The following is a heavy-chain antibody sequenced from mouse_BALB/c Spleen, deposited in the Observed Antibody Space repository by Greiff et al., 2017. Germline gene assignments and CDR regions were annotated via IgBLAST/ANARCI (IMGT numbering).Heavy chain of an antibody. V-gene: IGHV5-12-1*01. D-gene: IGHD2-3*01. J-gene: IGHJ4*01. CDR3: ARHGSLYYYAMDY. Sequence: EVHLVESGGGLVKPGGSLKLSCAASGFTFSSYAMSWVRQTPEKRLEWVAYISSGGGSTYYPDTVKGRFTISRDNAKNTLYLQMSSLKSEDTAMYYCARHGSLYYYAMDYWGQGTSVTVSS. CDR2: ISSGGGST. CDR1: GFTFSSYA.